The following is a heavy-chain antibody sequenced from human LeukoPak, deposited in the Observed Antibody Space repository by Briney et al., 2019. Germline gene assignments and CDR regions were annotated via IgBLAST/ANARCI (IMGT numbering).Heavy chain of an antibody. D-gene: IGHD4-17*01. V-gene: IGHV3-33*06. Sequence: GGSLRLSCAASGFTFSSYGMHWVRQAPGKGLEWVAVIWYDGSNKYYADSVKGRFTISRDNSKNTLYLQMNSLRAEDTAVYYCAKDGGYGDHSCDYWGQGTLVTVSS. CDR3: AKDGGYGDHSCDY. J-gene: IGHJ4*02. CDR2: IWYDGSNK. CDR1: GFTFSSYG.